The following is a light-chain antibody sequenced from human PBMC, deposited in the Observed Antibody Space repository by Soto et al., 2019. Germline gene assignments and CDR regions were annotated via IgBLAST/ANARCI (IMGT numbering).Light chain of an antibody. CDR3: HHLGY. V-gene: IGKV1-9*01. CDR1: QGINNY. CDR2: SAS. J-gene: IGKJ1*01. Sequence: DIQLTQSPSFLSASVGDRVTITCRASQGINNYLAWYQQRPGKAPKLLIHSASTLQFGAPSRFSGSGSGSDFTFTVSTLPAEDIATYYCHHLGYFGQGTKVEIK.